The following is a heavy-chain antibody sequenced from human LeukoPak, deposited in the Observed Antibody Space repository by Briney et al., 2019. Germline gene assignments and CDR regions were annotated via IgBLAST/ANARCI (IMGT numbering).Heavy chain of an antibody. Sequence: SGTLSLTCAVSGGSIGSNYWWNWVRQSPGKGLEWIGEIYQSGTTHYNPPLQSRVTISVDKSKHQVSLKLSSVTAADTAIYYCARDFYNSSANSNDGLDVWGQGTMVTVSS. CDR2: IYQSGTT. CDR1: GGSIGSNYW. V-gene: IGHV4-4*02. D-gene: IGHD3-22*01. J-gene: IGHJ3*01. CDR3: ARDFYNSSANSNDGLDV.